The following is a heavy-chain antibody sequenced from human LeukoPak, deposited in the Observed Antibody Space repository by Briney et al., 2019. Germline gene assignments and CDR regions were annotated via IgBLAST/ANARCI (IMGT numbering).Heavy chain of an antibody. CDR2: FYTSGTT. V-gene: IGHV4-4*07. D-gene: IGHD2-15*01. J-gene: IGHJ3*02. Sequence: SETLSLTCTVSGGSISSYYWNWIRQPAGKGLEWIGRFYTSGTTNYNPSLKSRVTISVDTSKNQFSLKLRSVTAADTALYYCARSELSCSGGSCPTRYAFDIWGQGTVVTASS. CDR1: GGSISSYY. CDR3: ARSELSCSGGSCPTRYAFDI.